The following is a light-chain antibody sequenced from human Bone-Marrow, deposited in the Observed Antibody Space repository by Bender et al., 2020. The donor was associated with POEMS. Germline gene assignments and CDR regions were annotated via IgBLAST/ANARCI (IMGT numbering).Light chain of an antibody. Sequence: QSALTQPASVSGSRGQSITISCTGTNSDVGNYNHVSWYQQHPGRAPKLIIYDVSNRPSGISDRFSGSKSGNTASLTISGLQAEDEADYYCCSYVNNSPLFGGGTKLTV. CDR3: CSYVNNSPL. CDR2: DVS. CDR1: NSDVGNYNH. J-gene: IGLJ2*01. V-gene: IGLV2-23*02.